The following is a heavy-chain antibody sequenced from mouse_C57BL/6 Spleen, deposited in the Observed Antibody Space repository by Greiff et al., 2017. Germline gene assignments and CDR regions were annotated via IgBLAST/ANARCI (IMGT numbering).Heavy chain of an antibody. D-gene: IGHD3-2*02. J-gene: IGHJ3*01. CDR2: INPSNGGT. Sequence: QVQLQQPGTELVKPGASVKLSCKASGYTFTSSWMHWVKQRPGQGLEWIGNINPSNGGTNYNEKFKSKATLTVDKSSSTAYMQLSSLTSEDSAVYYCARLEAQATEFAYWGQGTLVTVSA. CDR3: ARLEAQATEFAY. V-gene: IGHV1-53*01. CDR1: GYTFTSSW.